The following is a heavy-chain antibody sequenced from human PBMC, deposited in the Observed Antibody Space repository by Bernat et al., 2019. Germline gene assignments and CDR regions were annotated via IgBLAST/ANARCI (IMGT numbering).Heavy chain of an antibody. Sequence: EVQLVESGGGLIQPGGSLRLSCAASGFAVSSNYMSWVRQAPGKGLEWVSVIYSGSNTYYADSVKGRFTISRDNSKNTLYLQMNSLRAEDTAVYYCARGSFMITSNPVYWGQGTLVTVSS. CDR3: ARGSFMITSNPVY. CDR1: GFAVSSNY. D-gene: IGHD3-16*01. CDR2: IYSGSNT. V-gene: IGHV3-53*03. J-gene: IGHJ4*02.